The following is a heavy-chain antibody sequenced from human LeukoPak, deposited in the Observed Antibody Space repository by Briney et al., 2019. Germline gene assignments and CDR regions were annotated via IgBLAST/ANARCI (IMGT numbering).Heavy chain of an antibody. Sequence: GGSLRLSCAASGFTFSSYGMHWVRQAPGKGLEGVAFIRYDGSNKYYADSVKGRFTISRDNSKNTLYLQMNSLRAEDTAVYYCAKAPSPSSSFYHYYYMDVWGKGTTVTVSS. CDR3: AKAPSPSSSFYHYYYMDV. CDR2: IRYDGSNK. CDR1: GFTFSSYG. D-gene: IGHD6-6*01. J-gene: IGHJ6*03. V-gene: IGHV3-30*02.